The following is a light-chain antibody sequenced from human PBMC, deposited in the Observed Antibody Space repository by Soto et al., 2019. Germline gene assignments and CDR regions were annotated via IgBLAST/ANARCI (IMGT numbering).Light chain of an antibody. CDR2: GNS. Sequence: QSVLTQPPSVSGAPGQRVTISCTGSSSNIGASYDVHWYQQLPGTAHNLLIYGNSKPPGGVPDRFAGSKASTSAPLAISVLQAEDEDDYCPSYDSSLSGCVFGGGTKVTVL. CDR3: PSYDSSLSGCV. V-gene: IGLV1-40*01. J-gene: IGLJ3*02. CDR1: SSNIGASYD.